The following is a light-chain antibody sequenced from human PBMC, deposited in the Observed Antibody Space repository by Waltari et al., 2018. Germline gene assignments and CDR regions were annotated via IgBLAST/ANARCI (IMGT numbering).Light chain of an antibody. CDR2: GAS. CDR1: QSISSD. J-gene: IGKJ1*01. Sequence: DIQMTQSPSSLSASVGDRVTIPFRASQSISSDLNWYQQKPGIAPNVLIYGASTLQSGVPSSFSGSGSGTDFTFTISSLQLEDFATYYCQQSYNTPGGFGQGTKVEIK. CDR3: QQSYNTPGG. V-gene: IGKV1-39*01.